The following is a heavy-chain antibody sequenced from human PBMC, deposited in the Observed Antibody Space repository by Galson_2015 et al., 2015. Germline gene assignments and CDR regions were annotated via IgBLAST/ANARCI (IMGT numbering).Heavy chain of an antibody. D-gene: IGHD6-19*01. V-gene: IGHV3-23*01. J-gene: IGHJ4*02. Sequence: SLRLSCAASRFTFSSYAMSWVRQAPGKGLEWVSVINNSGVITYYADSVKGRFTISRDNSKNTLYLQMNSLRADDTAVYCCALSGYSSDWYDYWGQGTLVTVSS. CDR3: ALSGYSSDWYDY. CDR2: INNSGVIT. CDR1: RFTFSSYA.